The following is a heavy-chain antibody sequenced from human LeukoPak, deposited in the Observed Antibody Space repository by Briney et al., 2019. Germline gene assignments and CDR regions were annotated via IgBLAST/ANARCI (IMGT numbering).Heavy chain of an antibody. D-gene: IGHD2-15*01. CDR1: GGSISSGGY. V-gene: IGHV4-31*03. J-gene: IGHJ5*02. Sequence: SQTLSLTCTVSGGSISSGGYWSWIRQHPGKGLEWIGSIYYSGSTYYNPSLKSRVTISVDTSKNQFSLKLSSVTAADTAVYYCARRDCSGGSCYGRWFDPWGQGTLVTVSS. CDR3: ARRDCSGGSCYGRWFDP. CDR2: IYYSGST.